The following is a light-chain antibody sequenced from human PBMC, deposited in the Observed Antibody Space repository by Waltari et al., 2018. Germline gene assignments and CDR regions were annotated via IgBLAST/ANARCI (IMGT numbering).Light chain of an antibody. V-gene: IGLV2-23*02. CDR2: EVN. Sequence: QSALTQPASVSGSPGQSITIPCRGTSSDGGRYNFVSWYQHHSGKAPKLMIYEVNIRPSGVSNRFFGSKSGNTASLTISGLQAEDEADYYCSSYAGSSTMVFGGGTKVTVL. CDR1: SSDGGRYNF. CDR3: SSYAGSSTMV. J-gene: IGLJ3*02.